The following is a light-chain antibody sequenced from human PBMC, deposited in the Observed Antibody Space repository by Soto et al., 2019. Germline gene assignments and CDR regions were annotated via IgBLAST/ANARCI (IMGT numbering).Light chain of an antibody. V-gene: IGKV3-20*01. CDR1: QSVNSRY. CDR3: QQYGSSPQT. CDR2: GAS. Sequence: EIVLTQSPGTLSLSPGERATLSCRASQSVNSRYLAWYQQKAGQAPRVLIYGASSRAPGIPARFSGGGSGTDFTLTISSLEPEDFAVYYCQQYGSSPQTFGQGTKVDVK. J-gene: IGKJ1*01.